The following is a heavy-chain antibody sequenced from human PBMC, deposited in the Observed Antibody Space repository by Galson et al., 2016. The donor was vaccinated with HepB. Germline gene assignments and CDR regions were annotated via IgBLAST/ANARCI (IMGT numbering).Heavy chain of an antibody. Sequence: TLSLTCAVSGDSVIIGDNFWAWIRQHPGKGLEWLGFTSYSGRTSYNASLKSRLAISVDRSNNQISLNLRSVTAADTAVYYCARGGRDDAFDIWGQGTMATVSS. CDR1: GDSVIIGDNF. CDR2: TSYSGRT. CDR3: ARGGRDDAFDI. J-gene: IGHJ3*02. V-gene: IGHV4-31*11.